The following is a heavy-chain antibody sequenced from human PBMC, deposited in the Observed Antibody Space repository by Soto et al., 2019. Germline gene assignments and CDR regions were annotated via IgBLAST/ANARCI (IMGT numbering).Heavy chain of an antibody. CDR1: GGSISSYY. CDR3: ARTTYYYGSGSYYSVWFDP. D-gene: IGHD3-10*01. CDR2: IYHGGST. V-gene: IGHV4-59*12. J-gene: IGHJ5*02. Sequence: PSETLSLTCTVSGGSISSYYWSWIRQPPGKGLEWIGEIYHGGSTNYNPSLKSRVTISVDTSKNQFSLKLSSVTAADTAVYYCARTTYYYGSGSYYSVWFDPWGQGTLVTVSS.